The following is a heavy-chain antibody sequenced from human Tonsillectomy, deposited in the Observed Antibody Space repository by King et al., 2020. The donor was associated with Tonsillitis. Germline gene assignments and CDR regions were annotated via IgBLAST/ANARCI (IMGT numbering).Heavy chain of an antibody. CDR2: IDPTDSYA. D-gene: IGHD3-10*01. V-gene: IGHV5-10-1*01. J-gene: IGHJ6*03. CDR1: EYSFTNYW. CDR3: ARQVGGHMFRGRPYYYVDV. Sequence: VQLVQSGAEVKKPGESLRISCKGFEYSFTNYWISWVRQMPGKGLEWVGRIDPTDSYANYSPSFQGHVTISADKSITTAYLQWSSLKASDTATYFCARQVGGHMFRGRPYYYVDVWGKGTTVTVSS.